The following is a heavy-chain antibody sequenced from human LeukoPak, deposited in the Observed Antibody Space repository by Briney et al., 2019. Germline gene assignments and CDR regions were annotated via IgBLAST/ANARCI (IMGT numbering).Heavy chain of an antibody. Sequence: SETLSLTCTVSGGSIGSYYWSWIRQPAGKGLEWIGRIYTSGSTNYNPSLKSRATMSVDTSKNQFSLKLSSVTTADTAVYYCARARGAMGYYFDYWGQGTLVTVSS. V-gene: IGHV4-4*07. J-gene: IGHJ4*02. CDR1: GGSIGSYY. D-gene: IGHD5-18*01. CDR3: ARARGAMGYYFDY. CDR2: IYTSGST.